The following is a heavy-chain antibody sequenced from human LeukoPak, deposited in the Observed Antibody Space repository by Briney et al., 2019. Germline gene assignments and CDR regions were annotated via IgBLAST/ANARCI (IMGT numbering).Heavy chain of an antibody. CDR2: IYYSGST. D-gene: IGHD6-19*01. CDR3: ARERSSGWYDGYFDY. J-gene: IGHJ4*02. V-gene: IGHV4-59*01. CDR1: GGSSSSYY. Sequence: SETLPLTCTVSGGSSSSYYWSWIRQPPGKGLEWIGYIYYSGSTNYNPSLKSRVTISVDTSKNQFSLKLSSVTAADTAVYYCARERSSGWYDGYFDYWGQGTLVTVSS.